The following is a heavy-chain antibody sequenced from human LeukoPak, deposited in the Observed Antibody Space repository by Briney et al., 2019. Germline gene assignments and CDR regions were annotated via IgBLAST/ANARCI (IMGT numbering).Heavy chain of an antibody. CDR2: ISYDGSNK. Sequence: TGGSLRLSCAASGFTFSSYAMHWVRQAPGKGLEWVAVISYDGSNKYYADSVKGRFTISRDNSKNTLYLQMNSLRAEDTAVYYCAQGRYCANGICPFDYWGQGTLVTVSS. D-gene: IGHD2-8*01. J-gene: IGHJ4*02. V-gene: IGHV3-30-3*01. CDR1: GFTFSSYA. CDR3: AQGRYCANGICPFDY.